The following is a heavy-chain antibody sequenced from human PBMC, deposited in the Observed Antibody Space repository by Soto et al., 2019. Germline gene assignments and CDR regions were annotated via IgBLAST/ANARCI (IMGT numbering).Heavy chain of an antibody. CDR2: ISGSGGST. J-gene: IGHJ4*02. Sequence: GGSLRLSCAAPRFTFNSYAMSWVRHAPEKRLEWVSAISGSGGSTYYADSVKGRFTISRDNSKNTLYLQMNSLRAEDTAVYYCAIDFVTLERSLARHFWGTGPLVTGSS. V-gene: IGHV3-23*01. D-gene: IGHD3-3*01. CDR3: AIDFVTLERSLARHF. CDR1: RFTFNSYA.